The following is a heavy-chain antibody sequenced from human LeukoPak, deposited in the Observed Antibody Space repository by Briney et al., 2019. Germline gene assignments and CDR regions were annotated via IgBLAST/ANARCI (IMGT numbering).Heavy chain of an antibody. Sequence: SETLSLNCGVYNGTFSGYYWTWIRQPPGRGLEWIGDISHSGSSHYNPSLKSRVTISVDTSKNQFSLKLSSVTAADTAVYYCARDNWNYGSSMDVWGQGTTVTVSS. J-gene: IGHJ6*02. D-gene: IGHD1-7*01. CDR2: ISHSGSS. CDR3: ARDNWNYGSSMDV. V-gene: IGHV4-34*01. CDR1: NGTFSGYY.